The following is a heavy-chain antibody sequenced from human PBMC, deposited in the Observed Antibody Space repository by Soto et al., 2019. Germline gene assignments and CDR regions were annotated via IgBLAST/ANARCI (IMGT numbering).Heavy chain of an antibody. J-gene: IGHJ5*02. V-gene: IGHV4-34*01. CDR2: INHSGST. CDR1: GGSFSGYY. CDR3: AREGPATIAADLSWFDP. Sequence: SETLSLTCAVYGGSFSGYYWSWIRQPPGKGLEWIGEINHSGSTNYNPSLKSRVTISVDTSKNQFSLRLSSVTAADTATYYCAREGPATIAADLSWFDPWGQGTLVTVSS. D-gene: IGHD6-13*01.